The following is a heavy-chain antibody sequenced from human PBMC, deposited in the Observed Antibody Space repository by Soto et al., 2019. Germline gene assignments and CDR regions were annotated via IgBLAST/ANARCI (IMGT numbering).Heavy chain of an antibody. Sequence: EVQLVESGGGLVQPGGSLRLSCVASGFTFKTYWMGWVRQAPGKGLEWVANIKQDESESYYADSVKGRLTISRDNAQNSLYLQMNSLRVEDKAVYFCAKSQWLARDVFDVWGQGTMVTVSP. CDR2: IKQDESES. V-gene: IGHV3-7*01. CDR3: AKSQWLARDVFDV. J-gene: IGHJ3*01. D-gene: IGHD6-19*01. CDR1: GFTFKTYW.